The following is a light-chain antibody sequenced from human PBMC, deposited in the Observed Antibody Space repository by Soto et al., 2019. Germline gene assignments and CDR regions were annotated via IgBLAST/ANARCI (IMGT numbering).Light chain of an antibody. V-gene: IGLV2-8*01. CDR1: SSDVGGYNY. CDR3: SSYAGSNNLV. Sequence: QSALTQPPSASGSPGQSVTISCTGTSSDVGGYNYVSWYQQHPGKAPKGIIYEVSKRPSGVPDRFSGSKSGNTASLTVSGLQAEDETDYYCSSYAGSNNLVFGGGTKVTVL. J-gene: IGLJ2*01. CDR2: EVS.